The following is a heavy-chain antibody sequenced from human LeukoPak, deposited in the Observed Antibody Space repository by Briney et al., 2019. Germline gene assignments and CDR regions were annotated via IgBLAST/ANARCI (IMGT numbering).Heavy chain of an antibody. CDR3: ARIVYDSSGYIDY. CDR2: IGTAGDT. CDR1: GFTFSSYD. J-gene: IGHJ4*02. V-gene: IGHV3-13*04. D-gene: IGHD3-22*01. Sequence: SGGSLRLSCAASGFTFSSYDMHWVRQGTGKGLEWVSAIGTAGDTYYPGSVKGRFTTSRENAKNSLYLQMNSLRVGDTAVYYCARIVYDSSGYIDYWGQGTLVTVSS.